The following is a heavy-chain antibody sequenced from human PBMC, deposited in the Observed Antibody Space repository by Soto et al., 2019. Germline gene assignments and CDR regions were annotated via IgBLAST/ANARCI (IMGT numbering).Heavy chain of an antibody. Sequence: QVQLQQWGAGLLKPSETLSLTCAVYGGSFSGYYWSWIRQPPGKGLEWIGEINHSGSTNYNPSLKSRVTISVDTSKNQFSLKLSSVTAADTAVYYCARGRGSYYYDSSGYYPDYWGQGTLVTVSS. V-gene: IGHV4-34*01. CDR3: ARGRGSYYYDSSGYYPDY. J-gene: IGHJ4*02. D-gene: IGHD3-22*01. CDR1: GGSFSGYY. CDR2: INHSGST.